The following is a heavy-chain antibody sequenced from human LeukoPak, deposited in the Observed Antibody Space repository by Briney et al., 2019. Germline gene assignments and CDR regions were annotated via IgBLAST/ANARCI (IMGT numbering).Heavy chain of an antibody. Sequence: HPGGSLRLSCAASGFTLSSYAMTWVRQAPGKGLEWVSGLSGNGGSTYYADSVKGRFTISRDNFKNTLYLQMNSLRVEDSGVYYCAKDLMIGTLGWFDPWGQGTLVTVSS. CDR2: LSGNGGST. V-gene: IGHV3-23*01. J-gene: IGHJ5*02. CDR3: AKDLMIGTLGWFDP. D-gene: IGHD1-7*01. CDR1: GFTLSSYA.